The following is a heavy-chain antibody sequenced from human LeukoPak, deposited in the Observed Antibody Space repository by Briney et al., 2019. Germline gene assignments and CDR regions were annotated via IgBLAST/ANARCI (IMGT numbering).Heavy chain of an antibody. V-gene: IGHV4-31*03. D-gene: IGHD6-13*01. CDR3: ARAGVYSSSWYEDAFDV. Sequence: SETLSLTCTVSGGSIRSGGSYWAWIRQHPGKGLEWIGYIYYSGNTYYNPSLKSRLTISIDTSKNHFSLKLSSVSAADTAVYFCARAGVYSSSWYEDAFDVWGQGTKVTVSS. J-gene: IGHJ3*01. CDR1: GGSIRSGGSY. CDR2: IYYSGNT.